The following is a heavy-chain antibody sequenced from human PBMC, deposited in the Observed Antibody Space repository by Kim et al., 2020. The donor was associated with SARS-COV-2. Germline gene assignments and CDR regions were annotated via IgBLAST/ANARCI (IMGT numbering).Heavy chain of an antibody. J-gene: IGHJ4*02. CDR3: ARDRTATIDPAYFDD. CDR2: IIPIFGTK. V-gene: IGHV1-69*05. CDR1: GGTFSSYG. Sequence: SVKVSCKASGGTFSSYGITWVRQAPGQGLEWMGGIIPIFGTKKYAQTFQGRISITTDESSAAVYMELSSLRSEDTAVSYCARDRTATIDPAYFDDWGQGTPVTVS.